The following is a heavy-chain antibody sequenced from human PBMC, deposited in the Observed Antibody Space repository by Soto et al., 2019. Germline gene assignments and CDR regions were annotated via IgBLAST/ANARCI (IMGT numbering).Heavy chain of an antibody. CDR3: VHPRSTVQIPPT. V-gene: IGHV3-64D*06. CDR1: GLTFSMFS. J-gene: IGHJ5*02. D-gene: IGHD4-17*01. CDR2: ISSNGDST. Sequence: GGSLRLSCSASGLTFSMFSMHWVRQAPGKGLEYVSGISSNGDSTYYADSVKGRFTISRDNSKNTLYLQMSSLRAVDTAVYYCVHPRSTVQIPPTWGQGTLVTVSS.